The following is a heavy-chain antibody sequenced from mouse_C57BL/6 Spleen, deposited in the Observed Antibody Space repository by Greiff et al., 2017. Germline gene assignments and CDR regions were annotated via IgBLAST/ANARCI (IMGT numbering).Heavy chain of an antibody. Sequence: EVQRVESGGGLVKPGGSLKLSCAASGFTFSSYAMSWVRQTPEKRLEWVATISDGGSYTYYPDNVKGRFTISRDNAKNNLYLQMSHLKSEDTAMYYCAREYDYDWYFDVWGTGTTVTVSS. CDR3: AREYDYDWYFDV. CDR2: ISDGGSYT. V-gene: IGHV5-4*01. CDR1: GFTFSSYA. D-gene: IGHD2-4*01. J-gene: IGHJ1*03.